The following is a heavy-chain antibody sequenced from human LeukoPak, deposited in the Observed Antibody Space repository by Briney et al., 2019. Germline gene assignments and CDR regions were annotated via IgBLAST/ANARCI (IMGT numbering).Heavy chain of an antibody. CDR1: GYNFTTHF. V-gene: IGHV1-46*01. CDR2: IDPSGGNT. CDR3: ASRTTVTSRGGWFDP. J-gene: IGHJ5*02. Sequence: AAVKVSCKASGYNFTTHFIHWVRQAPGQGVEWMGFIDPSGGNTYSSQKFQGRVTMTRDTSTSTVYMDLSSLRSEDTAVYYCASRTTVTSRGGWFDPWGQGTLVTVSS. D-gene: IGHD4-17*01.